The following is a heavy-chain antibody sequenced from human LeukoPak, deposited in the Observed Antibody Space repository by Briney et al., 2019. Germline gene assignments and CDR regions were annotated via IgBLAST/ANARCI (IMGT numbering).Heavy chain of an antibody. Sequence: GGSLRLSCAASGFTFSSYAMHWVRQAPGKGLEYVSAISSNGGSTHYANSVKGRFTISRDNSKNTLYLQMGSLRAEDMAVYYCASGRVEELTNWGQGTLVTVSS. V-gene: IGHV3-64*01. J-gene: IGHJ4*02. CDR1: GFTFSSYA. CDR2: ISSNGGST. CDR3: ASGRVEELTN. D-gene: IGHD6-6*01.